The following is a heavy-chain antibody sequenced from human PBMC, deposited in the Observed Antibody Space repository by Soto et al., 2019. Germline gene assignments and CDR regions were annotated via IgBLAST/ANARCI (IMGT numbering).Heavy chain of an antibody. Sequence: GGSLGLSRAASGFTFSSYRRPGVRKAQGKGWGGVAVISDDGSNKYYADSVEGRFTISRDNTKNTLYLQMNSLRAEDTAVYYCANNPDYYDSSGYIDYWGQGTLVTVSS. J-gene: IGHJ4*02. CDR2: ISDDGSNK. D-gene: IGHD3-22*01. V-gene: IGHV3-30*18. CDR1: GFTFSSYR. CDR3: ANNPDYYDSSGYIDY.